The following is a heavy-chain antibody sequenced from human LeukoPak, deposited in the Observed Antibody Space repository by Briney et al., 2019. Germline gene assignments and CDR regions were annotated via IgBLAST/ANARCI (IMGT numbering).Heavy chain of an antibody. D-gene: IGHD1-26*01. CDR2: IYYSGST. CDR1: GGSISSGDYY. V-gene: IGHV4-30-4*01. Sequence: SETLSLTCTVSGGSISSGDYYWSWIRQPPGRGLEWIGYIYYSGSTYYNPSLKSRVTISVDTSKNQFSLQLNSVTPEDTAVYYCARDPIDEWELPTAFAFDIWGQGTMVTVSS. J-gene: IGHJ3*02. CDR3: ARDPIDEWELPTAFAFDI.